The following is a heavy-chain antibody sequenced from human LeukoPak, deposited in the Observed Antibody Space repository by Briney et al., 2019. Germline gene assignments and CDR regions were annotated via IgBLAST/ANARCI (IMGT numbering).Heavy chain of an antibody. D-gene: IGHD2-2*02. CDR1: GGSISSNY. Sequence: PSETLSLTCTVSGGSISSNYWSWIRQPPGKGLEWIGYIHYSGSTNHNPSLKSRVTTSVDTSKNQCSLRLSSVTAADTAVYYCARGYNYGLDVWGQGTTVTVSS. CDR3: ARGYNYGLDV. V-gene: IGHV4-59*12. CDR2: IHYSGST. J-gene: IGHJ6*02.